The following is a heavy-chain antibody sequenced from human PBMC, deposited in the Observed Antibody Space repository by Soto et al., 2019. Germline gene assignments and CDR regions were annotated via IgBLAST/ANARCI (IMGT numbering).Heavy chain of an antibody. J-gene: IGHJ4*02. CDR2: ISAYNGNT. CDR1: GYTFTNLG. V-gene: IGHV1-18*01. D-gene: IGHD2-15*01. CDR3: ARRGTPVDY. Sequence: QVQLLQSGAEVKKPGASVKVSCKTSGYTFTNLGLSWVRQAPGQGLEWMGWISAYNGNTNYAQNFQGRVTMTTDTSTSTAYMGLRIGSSEDTAVYYCARRGTPVDYWGQGTLVTVSS.